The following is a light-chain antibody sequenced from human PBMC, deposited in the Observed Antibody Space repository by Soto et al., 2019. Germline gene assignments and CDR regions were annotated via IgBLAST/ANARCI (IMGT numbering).Light chain of an antibody. Sequence: QSVLTQPASASGSPGQSITISCTGTSSYVGSYNLVSWYQKHPGKAPKLMIYEGSKRPSGVSNRFSGSKSGNTASLTISGLQAEDEADYYCCSYAGSSTYVFGSGTKLTVL. CDR2: EGS. J-gene: IGLJ1*01. CDR1: SSYVGSYNL. CDR3: CSYAGSSTYV. V-gene: IGLV2-23*01.